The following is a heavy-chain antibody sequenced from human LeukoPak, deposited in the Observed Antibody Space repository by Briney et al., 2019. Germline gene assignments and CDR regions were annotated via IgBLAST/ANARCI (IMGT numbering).Heavy chain of an antibody. CDR3: SGSSGWYVPPNFDY. V-gene: IGHV3-49*04. CDR1: GFTFGDYA. Sequence: GGSLRLSCTASGFTFGDYAMSWVRQAPGKGLEWVGFIRSKAYGGTTEYAASVKGRFTISRDDSKSIAYLQKNSLKTEDTAVYYCSGSSGWYVPPNFDYWGQGTLVTVSS. CDR2: IRSKAYGGTT. D-gene: IGHD6-19*01. J-gene: IGHJ4*02.